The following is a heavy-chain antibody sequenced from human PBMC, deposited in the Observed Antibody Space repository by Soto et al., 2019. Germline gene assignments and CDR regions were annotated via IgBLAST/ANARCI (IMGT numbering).Heavy chain of an antibody. CDR3: ARDSSHGVAVGGLDS. Sequence: PGGSLRLSCVAPGFSFGSYNMNWVRQAPGKGLQWVAHITSGLTTHYADFVQGRFTISRDNAKNSLYLEIYDLRDEDTAVYYCARDSSHGVAVGGLDSWGQGTLVTVSS. V-gene: IGHV3-48*02. D-gene: IGHD3-3*01. J-gene: IGHJ4*02. CDR2: ITSGLTT. CDR1: GFSFGSYN.